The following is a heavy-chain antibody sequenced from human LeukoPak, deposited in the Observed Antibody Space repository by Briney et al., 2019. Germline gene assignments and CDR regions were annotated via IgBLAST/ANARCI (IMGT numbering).Heavy chain of an antibody. V-gene: IGHV3-48*03. CDR2: ISSSGSTI. J-gene: IGHJ4*02. Sequence: GGSLRLSCAASGFTFSSYEMNWVRQAPGKGLEWVSYISSSGSTIYYADSVKGRFTISRDNAKNPLYLQMNSLRAEDTAVYYCARSRYDSSGYYYWWDYWGQGTLVTVSS. CDR1: GFTFSSYE. D-gene: IGHD3-22*01. CDR3: ARSRYDSSGYYYWWDY.